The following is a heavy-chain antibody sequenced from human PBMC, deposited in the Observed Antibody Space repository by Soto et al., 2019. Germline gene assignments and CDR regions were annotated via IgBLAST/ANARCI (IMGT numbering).Heavy chain of an antibody. CDR2: IYYSGST. J-gene: IGHJ6*02. CDR3: ARHEDGLGTHYYYGMDV. V-gene: IGHV4-39*01. Sequence: SETLSLTCTVSGCSISSSSYYWGWIRQPPGKGLEGIGSIYYSGSTYYNPSLKSRVTISVDTSKNQFSLKLSSVTAADTAVYYCARHEDGLGTHYYYGMDVWGQGTTVTVSS. D-gene: IGHD3-16*01. CDR1: GCSISSSSYY.